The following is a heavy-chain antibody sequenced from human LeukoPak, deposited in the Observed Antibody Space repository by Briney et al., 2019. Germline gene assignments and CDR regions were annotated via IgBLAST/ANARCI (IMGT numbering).Heavy chain of an antibody. V-gene: IGHV1-69*13. Sequence: SVKVSCKASGGTFSSYAISWVRQAPGQGLEWMGGIIPIFGTANYAQKFQGRVTITADESTSTAYMELSSLRSEDTAVYYCARGVATKPLNYYYYMDVWGKGTTVTISS. CDR1: GGTFSSYA. CDR3: ARGVATKPLNYYYYMDV. J-gene: IGHJ6*03. D-gene: IGHD5-12*01. CDR2: IIPIFGTA.